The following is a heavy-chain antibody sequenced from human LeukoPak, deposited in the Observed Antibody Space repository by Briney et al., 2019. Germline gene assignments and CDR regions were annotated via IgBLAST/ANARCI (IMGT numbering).Heavy chain of an antibody. V-gene: IGHV4-39*01. Sequence: SETLSLTCTVSGASISSSSYYWGWIRQPPGKGLEWIGSIYYTGSTYYSSSLKSRVTISLDTSKNQFSLKLSSVTAADTAVYYCARSPSGTQAGWGQGTLVTVSS. CDR1: GASISSSSYY. J-gene: IGHJ4*02. CDR2: IYYTGST. D-gene: IGHD1-1*01. CDR3: ARSPSGTQAG.